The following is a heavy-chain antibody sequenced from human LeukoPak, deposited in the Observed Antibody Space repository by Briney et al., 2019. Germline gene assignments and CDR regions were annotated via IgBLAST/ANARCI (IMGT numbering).Heavy chain of an antibody. CDR2: MNPNSGNT. V-gene: IGHV1-8*01. Sequence: ASVKVSCKASGYTFTSYDINWVRQAPGQGLEWMGWMNPNSGNTGYAQKFQGRVTMTRNTSISTAYMELSSLRSEDTAVYYCARAQLWFGGLRWYGMDVWGQGTTVTVSS. CDR3: ARAQLWFGGLRWYGMDV. CDR1: GYTFTSYD. J-gene: IGHJ6*02. D-gene: IGHD3-10*01.